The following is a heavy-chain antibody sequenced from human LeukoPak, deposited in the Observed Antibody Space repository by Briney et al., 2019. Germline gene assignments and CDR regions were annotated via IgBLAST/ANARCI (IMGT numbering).Heavy chain of an antibody. D-gene: IGHD4-17*01. CDR1: GGTFSSYA. J-gene: IGHJ4*02. CDR2: IIPIFGTA. CDR3: ARHHDYGFQPDY. V-gene: IGHV1-69*13. Sequence: SVTVSCTASGGTFSSYAISWVRQAPGQGLEWMGGIIPIFGTANYAQKFQGRVTITADESTSTAYMELSSLRSEDTAVYYCARHHDYGFQPDYWGQGTLVTVSS.